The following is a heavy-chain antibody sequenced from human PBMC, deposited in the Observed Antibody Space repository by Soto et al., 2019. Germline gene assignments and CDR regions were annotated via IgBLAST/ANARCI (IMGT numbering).Heavy chain of an antibody. Sequence: QVQLVQSGAEVKKPGASVKVSCKASGYTFTSYGISWVRQAPGQGLEWMGWISAYNGNTNYAQKFQGRLTMTTDTSTSTAYMELRSLRSDDTAVYYCARGGGYCTNGVCYYYYYYGMDVWGQGTTVTVSS. V-gene: IGHV1-18*01. J-gene: IGHJ6*02. CDR1: GYTFTSYG. CDR3: ARGGGYCTNGVCYYYYYYGMDV. D-gene: IGHD2-8*01. CDR2: ISAYNGNT.